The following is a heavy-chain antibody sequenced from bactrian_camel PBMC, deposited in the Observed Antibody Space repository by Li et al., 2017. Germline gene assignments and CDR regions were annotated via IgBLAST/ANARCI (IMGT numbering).Heavy chain of an antibody. CDR1: ICGDGMCC. D-gene: IGHD2*01. CDR2: IDSDGHT. V-gene: IGHV3S53*01. Sequence: VQLVESGGGSVQSGGSLRLSCVASICGDGMCCMAWFRQAPGKQREGVGFIDSDGHTSYADFVKGRFTISQDHAKNTLYLQMNSLKPEDTAGYYCAAQSTYFTCPDWRSGKGYDYVGQGTQVTVS. CDR3: AAQSTYFTCPDWRSGKGYDY. J-gene: IGHJ4*01.